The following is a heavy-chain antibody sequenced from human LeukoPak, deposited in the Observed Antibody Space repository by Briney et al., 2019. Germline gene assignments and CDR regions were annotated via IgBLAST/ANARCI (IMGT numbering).Heavy chain of an antibody. J-gene: IGHJ4*02. Sequence: SEALSLTCTVSGGSISSYYWSWLRQPAGKGLEWIGRIYTSGSTNYNPSLKSRVTMSVDTSKNQFPLKLSSVTAADTAVYYCARDHPFAATPVDYWGQGTLVTVSS. D-gene: IGHD2-15*01. CDR2: IYTSGST. CDR3: ARDHPFAATPVDY. CDR1: GGSISSYY. V-gene: IGHV4-4*07.